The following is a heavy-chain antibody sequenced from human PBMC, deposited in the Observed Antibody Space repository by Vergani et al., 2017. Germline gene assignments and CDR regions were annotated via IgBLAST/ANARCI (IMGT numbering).Heavy chain of an antibody. CDR3: ARDPTPSMVRDHNWFDP. V-gene: IGHV1-58*01. J-gene: IGHJ5*02. CDR2: IVVGSGNT. D-gene: IGHD3-10*01. CDR1: GFTFTSSA. Sequence: QMQLVQSGPEVKKPGTSVKVSCKASGFTFTSSAVQWVRQARGQRLEWIGWIVVGSGNTNYAQKFQERVTITRDMSTSTAYMELSSLRSEDTAVYYCARDPTPSMVRDHNWFDPWGQGTLVTVSS.